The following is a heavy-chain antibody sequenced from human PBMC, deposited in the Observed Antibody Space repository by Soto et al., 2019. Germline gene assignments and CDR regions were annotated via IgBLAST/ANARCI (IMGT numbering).Heavy chain of an antibody. Sequence: QMQLQESGPGLVKPSETLSLTCTVSGASITSYNWNWIRQPAGKGPEWVGRINISGRINYNHSLESRITMSIDTSKNQFSLSQRSVTAADTAIYYCARDGVESNRSWFWYLYRWGHGTRVTVSS. D-gene: IGHD6-13*01. CDR2: INISGRI. V-gene: IGHV4-4*07. CDR1: GASITSYN. CDR3: ARDGVESNRSWFWYLYR. J-gene: IGHJ2*01.